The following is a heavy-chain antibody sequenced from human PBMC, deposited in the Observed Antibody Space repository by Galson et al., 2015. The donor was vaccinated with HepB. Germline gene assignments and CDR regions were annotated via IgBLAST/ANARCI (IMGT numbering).Heavy chain of an antibody. CDR2: IKPDGSEK. CDR1: GFSFNSYY. V-gene: IGHV3-7*03. CDR3: AKAGIYEDSRWYYDY. D-gene: IGHD1-14*01. Sequence: SLRLSCAASGFSFNSYYMTWVRQAPGKGLEWVANIKPDGSEKNYVDSVKGRFTLSRDNAKNSLYLQMDSLRAEDTAVYYCAKAGIYEDSRWYYDYWGQGTLVTVSS. J-gene: IGHJ4*02.